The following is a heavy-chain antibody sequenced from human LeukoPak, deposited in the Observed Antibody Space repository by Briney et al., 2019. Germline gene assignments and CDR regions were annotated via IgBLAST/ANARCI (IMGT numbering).Heavy chain of an antibody. J-gene: IGHJ4*02. Sequence: PGRSLGLSCAASGFTFDDYAMHWVRQAPGKGLEWVSSISWNSGRIGYADSVKGRFTISRDNAKNSLYLQMNSLRAEDTAFYYCAKDRLYSYGQGFDYWGQGTLVTVSS. CDR3: AKDRLYSYGQGFDY. D-gene: IGHD5-18*01. CDR1: GFTFDDYA. V-gene: IGHV3-9*01. CDR2: ISWNSGRI.